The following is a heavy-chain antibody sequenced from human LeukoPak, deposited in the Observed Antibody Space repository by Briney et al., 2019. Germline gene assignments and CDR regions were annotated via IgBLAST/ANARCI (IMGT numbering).Heavy chain of an antibody. CDR3: ARALEDSSGYYYEGQAFDI. V-gene: IGHV1-69*05. J-gene: IGHJ3*02. Sequence: GASVKVSCKASGGTFISYAISWVRQAPGQGLEWMGRIIPIFGTANYAQKFQGRVTITTDESTCTAYMELSSLRSEDTAVYYCARALEDSSGYYYEGQAFDIWGQGTMVTVSS. CDR2: IIPIFGTA. CDR1: GGTFISYA. D-gene: IGHD3-22*01.